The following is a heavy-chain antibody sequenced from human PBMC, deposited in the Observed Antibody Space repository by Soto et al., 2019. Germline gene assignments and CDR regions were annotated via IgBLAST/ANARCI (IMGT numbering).Heavy chain of an antibody. D-gene: IGHD6-13*01. CDR1: GGSISSSSYY. J-gene: IGHJ6*03. CDR3: AILPRISSACTRPLLYYYYYMDV. V-gene: IGHV4-39*01. Sequence: PSETLSLTCTVSGGSISSSSYYWGWIRQPPGKGLEWIGSIYYSGSTYYNPSLKSRATISVDTSKNQFSLKLSSVTAADTAVYYCAILPRISSACTRPLLYYYYYMDVWGKGTTVTVSS. CDR2: IYYSGST.